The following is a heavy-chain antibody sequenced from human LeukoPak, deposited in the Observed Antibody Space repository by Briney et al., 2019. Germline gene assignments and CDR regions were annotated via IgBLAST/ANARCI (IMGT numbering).Heavy chain of an antibody. CDR1: GGTFSSYA. D-gene: IGHD3-22*01. CDR3: ARGPMGPNYYDHFDI. V-gene: IGHV1-69*05. Sequence: ASVKVFCKASGGTFSSYAISWVRQAPGQGLEWMGGIIPIFGTANYAQKFQGRVTITTDESTSTAYMELSSLRSEDTAVYYCARGPMGPNYYDHFDIWGQGTMVTVSS. CDR2: IIPIFGTA. J-gene: IGHJ3*02.